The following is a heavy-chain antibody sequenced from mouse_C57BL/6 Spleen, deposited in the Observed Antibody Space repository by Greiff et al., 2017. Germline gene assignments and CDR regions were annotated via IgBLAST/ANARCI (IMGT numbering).Heavy chain of an antibody. J-gene: IGHJ1*03. CDR1: GYTFTSYW. V-gene: IGHV1-69*01. D-gene: IGHD1-1*01. CDR2: IDPSDSYT. Sequence: QVQLQQSGAELVMPGASVKLSCKASGYTFTSYWMHWVKQRPGQGLEWIGEIDPSDSYTNYNQKFKGKSTLTVDKSSSTAYMQLSSLTSEDSAVYYCARPINYYGSSPYWYFDVWGTGTTVTVSS. CDR3: ARPINYYGSSPYWYFDV.